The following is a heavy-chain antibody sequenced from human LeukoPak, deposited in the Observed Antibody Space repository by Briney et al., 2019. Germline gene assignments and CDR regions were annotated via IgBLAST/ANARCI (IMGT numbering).Heavy chain of an antibody. CDR1: GFTVKSYG. CDR2: ISSSSSYI. V-gene: IGHV3-21*01. D-gene: IGHD3-22*01. CDR3: ARGRYDSSGYYDY. Sequence: GGSLRLSCAVSGFTVKSYGMSWVRQAPGKGLEWVSSISSSSSYIYYADSVKGRFTISRDNAKNSLYLQMNSLRAEDTAVYYCARGRYDSSGYYDYWGQGTLVTVSS. J-gene: IGHJ4*02.